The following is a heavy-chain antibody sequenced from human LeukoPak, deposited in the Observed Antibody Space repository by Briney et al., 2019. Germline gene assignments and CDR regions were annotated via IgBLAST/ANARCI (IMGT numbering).Heavy chain of an antibody. D-gene: IGHD3-22*01. CDR2: IYYSGST. J-gene: IGHJ6*02. CDR3: ARGTYYYDSGGYDYGMDV. Sequence: SSETLSLICTVSGGSISSGDYYWSWIRQPPGKGLEWIGYIYYSGSTYSNPSLKSRVTISVDTSKDQFSLKLTSVTAADTAVYYCARGTYYYDSGGYDYGMDVWGQGTTVTVSS. CDR1: GGSISSGDYY. V-gene: IGHV4-30-4*01.